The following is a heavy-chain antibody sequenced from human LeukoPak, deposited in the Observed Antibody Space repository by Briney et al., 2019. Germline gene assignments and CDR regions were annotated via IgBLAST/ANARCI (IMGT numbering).Heavy chain of an antibody. V-gene: IGHV4-34*01. CDR2: IDHTGST. CDR3: ARGLRFHVGSGNWFGR. CDR1: GGTFRGYY. J-gene: IGHJ5*02. D-gene: IGHD3-10*01. Sequence: KHSETLSLTCAVSGGTFRGYYWSWIRQPPGKGLAWIGEIDHTGSTNYNPSLESRVTLSVDTSKNQVSLNLNSLTAADTAVYYCARGLRFHVGSGNWFGRWCQGTLVTVSS.